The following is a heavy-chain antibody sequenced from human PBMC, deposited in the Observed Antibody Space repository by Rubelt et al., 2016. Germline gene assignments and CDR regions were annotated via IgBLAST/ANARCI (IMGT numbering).Heavy chain of an antibody. Sequence: QVQLQQWGAGLLKPSETLSLTCAVYGGSFSGYYWGWIRQPPGKGLEWIGSIYYSGSTYYNPSLKSRCTISVDTSKNQFSLKLSSVTAADTAVYYCQTGFGDQRGFDIWGQGTMVTVSS. CDR2: IYYSGST. J-gene: IGHJ3*02. CDR1: GGSFSGYY. V-gene: IGHV4-34*03. CDR3: QTGFGDQRGFDI. D-gene: IGHD3-10*01.